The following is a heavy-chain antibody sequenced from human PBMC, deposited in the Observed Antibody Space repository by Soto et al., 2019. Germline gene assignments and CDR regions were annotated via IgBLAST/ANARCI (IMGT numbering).Heavy chain of an antibody. CDR3: DRNARAGEYLTLKYYAVEV. CDR2: IRSKDIGGTE. CDR1: VFTFMDYE. Sequence: PGESXRLACTSSVFTFMDYEINLFRQAQGKGLEFVGFIRSKDIGGTEHYAASVRVRFTISRDDAKSVAYLQMDSLKTEDTGVYYCDRNARAGEYLTLKYYAVEVWGPATTVKVYS. V-gene: IGHV3-49*03. D-gene: IGHD3-10*01. J-gene: IGHJ6*02.